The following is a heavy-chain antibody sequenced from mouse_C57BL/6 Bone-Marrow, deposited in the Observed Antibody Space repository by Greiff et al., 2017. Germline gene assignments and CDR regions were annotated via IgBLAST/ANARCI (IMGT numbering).Heavy chain of an antibody. V-gene: IGHV1-64*01. D-gene: IGHD2-4*01. CDR2: IHPNSGST. J-gene: IGHJ3*01. CDR3: ARGGRYDYGFAY. Sequence: VQLQQPGAELVKPGASVKLSCKASGYTFTSYWMHWVKQRPGQGLEWIGMIHPNSGSTNYNEKFKSKATLTVDKSSSTAYMQLSSLTSEDSAVYYCARGGRYDYGFAYWGQGTLVTVSA. CDR1: GYTFTSYW.